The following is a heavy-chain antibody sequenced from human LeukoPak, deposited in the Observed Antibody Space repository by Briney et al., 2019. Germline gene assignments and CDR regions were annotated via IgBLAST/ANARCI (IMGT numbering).Heavy chain of an antibody. CDR2: IIPILGIA. Sequence: SVKVSCKASGGTFSSYAISWVRQAPGQGLEWMGRIIPILGIANYAQKFQGRVTITADESTSTAYMELSSLRSEDTAVYYCARDFGIAVAGNWFDPWGQGTLVTVSS. J-gene: IGHJ5*02. D-gene: IGHD6-19*01. CDR3: ARDFGIAVAGNWFDP. V-gene: IGHV1-69*04. CDR1: GGTFSSYA.